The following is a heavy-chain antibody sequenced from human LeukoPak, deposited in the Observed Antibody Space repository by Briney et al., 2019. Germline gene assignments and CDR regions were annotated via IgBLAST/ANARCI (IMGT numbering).Heavy chain of an antibody. V-gene: IGHV4-4*07. CDR3: PGGSLSGYPNDAFDI. CDR2: IYTSGST. CDR1: GASISSYY. Sequence: PSETLSLTGTVSGASISSYYWSWFRQPAGKGLEWNGRIYTSGSTNYNPSLKSRVTMSVDTSKNQFSLKLSAVAAAERALYYFPGGSLSGYPNDAFDITGDGAMVTASP. J-gene: IGHJ3*02. D-gene: IGHD3-9*01.